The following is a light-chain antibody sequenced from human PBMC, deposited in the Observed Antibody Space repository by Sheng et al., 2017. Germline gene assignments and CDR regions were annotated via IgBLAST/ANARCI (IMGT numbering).Light chain of an antibody. CDR2: DAS. J-gene: IGKJ4*01. Sequence: EIVLTQSPATLSLSPGERATLSCRASQSVISNLAWYRQKSGQAPRLLIYDASKRAAGIPDRFSGSGSGTDFTLTISRLEPEDFAVYYRQQRTNWPLTFGGGTKVEIK. V-gene: IGKV3D-11*03. CDR1: QSVISN. CDR3: QQRTNWPLT.